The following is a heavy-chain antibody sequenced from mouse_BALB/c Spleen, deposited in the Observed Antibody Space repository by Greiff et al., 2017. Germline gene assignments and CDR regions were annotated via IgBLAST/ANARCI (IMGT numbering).Heavy chain of an antibody. CDR2: ISYSGST. CDR1: GDSITSGY. CDR3: ARLRGNLNWYFDV. Sequence: VQLKQSGPSLVKPSQTLSLTCSVTGDSITSGYWNWIRKFPGNKLEYMGYISYSGSTYYNPSLKSRISITRDTSKNQYYLQLNSVTTEDTATYYCARLRGNLNWYFDVWGAGTTVTVSS. V-gene: IGHV3-8*02. D-gene: IGHD2-1*01. J-gene: IGHJ1*01.